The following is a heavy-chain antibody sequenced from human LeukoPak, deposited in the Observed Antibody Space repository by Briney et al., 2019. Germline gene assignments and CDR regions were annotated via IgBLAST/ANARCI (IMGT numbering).Heavy chain of an antibody. D-gene: IGHD3-22*01. J-gene: IGHJ3*01. CDR1: GYKFNAYW. V-gene: IGHV5-51*01. Sequence: GESLKISCKGSGYKFNAYWIAWVRQMPGKGLEWMGIIYPDDSDTRYSPSFQGQVTISADKSVSITYLQWSSLKASDTAMYYCARPNITSYYDSRGYDAFDVWGQGTMVIVSS. CDR3: ARPNITSYYDSRGYDAFDV. CDR2: IYPDDSDT.